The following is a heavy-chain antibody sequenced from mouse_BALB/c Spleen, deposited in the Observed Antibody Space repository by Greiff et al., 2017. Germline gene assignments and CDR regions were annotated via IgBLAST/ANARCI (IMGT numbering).Heavy chain of an antibody. CDR1: GFTFSSFG. CDR3: ARNGNYAMDY. V-gene: IGHV5-17*02. Sequence: EVKLMESGGGLVQPGGSLKLSCAASGFTFSSFGMHWVRQAPEKGLEWVAYISSGSSTTYYADTVKGRFTISRDNPKNTLFLQMTSLRSEDTAMYYCARNGNYAMDYWGQGTSVTVSS. J-gene: IGHJ4*01. D-gene: IGHD2-1*01. CDR2: ISSGSSTT.